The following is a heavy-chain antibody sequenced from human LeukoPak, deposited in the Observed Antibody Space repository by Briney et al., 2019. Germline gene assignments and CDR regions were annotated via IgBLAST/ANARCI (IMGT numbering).Heavy chain of an antibody. CDR1: GFTVSSNY. D-gene: IGHD3-16*01. CDR2: IYSGGST. Sequence: GGSLRLSCAASGFTVSSNYMNWVRQAPGKGLEWVSVIYSGGSTYYADSVKGRFTISRDNAKNSLYLQMNSLRAEDTAVYYCASGLLGEFDYWGQGTLVTVSS. CDR3: ASGLLGEFDY. V-gene: IGHV3-53*01. J-gene: IGHJ4*02.